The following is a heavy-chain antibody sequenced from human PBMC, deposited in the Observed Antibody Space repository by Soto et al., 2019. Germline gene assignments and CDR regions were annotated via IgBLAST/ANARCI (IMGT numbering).Heavy chain of an antibody. Sequence: ASVKVSCKASGYTFTSYAMHWVRQAPGQRLEWMGWINAGNGNTKYSQKFQGRVTITRDTSASTAYMELSSLRSEDTAVYYCARNEGNYYDSSGYYTRDYYYYGRDVWGQGTTVTV. J-gene: IGHJ6*02. D-gene: IGHD3-22*01. V-gene: IGHV1-3*01. CDR1: GYTFTSYA. CDR2: INAGNGNT. CDR3: ARNEGNYYDSSGYYTRDYYYYGRDV.